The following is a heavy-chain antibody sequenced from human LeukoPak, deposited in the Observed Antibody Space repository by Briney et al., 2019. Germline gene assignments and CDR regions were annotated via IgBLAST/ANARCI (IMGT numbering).Heavy chain of an antibody. CDR1: GFTFSSHA. CDR2: ISYDGSNK. D-gene: IGHD5-24*01. CDR3: ARDKEMATMYYFDY. J-gene: IGHJ4*02. Sequence: GGSLRLSCAASGFTFSSHAMHWVRQAPGKGLEWVAVISYDGSNKYYADSVKGRFTISRDNSKNTLYLQMNSLRAEDTAVYYCARDKEMATMYYFDYWGQGTLVTVSS. V-gene: IGHV3-30*04.